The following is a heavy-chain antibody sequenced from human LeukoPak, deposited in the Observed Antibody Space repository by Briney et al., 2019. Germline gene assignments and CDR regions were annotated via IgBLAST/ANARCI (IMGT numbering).Heavy chain of an antibody. CDR1: GYTFTSYG. CDR3: ARGSTVDTVATPLKY. J-gene: IGHJ4*02. Sequence: GASVKVSCKASGYTFTSYGISWVRQAPGQGLEWMGWISAYNGNTNYAQKLQGRVTMTTDTSTSTAYMELRSLRSDDTAVYYCARGSTVDTVATPLKYWGQGTLVTVSS. V-gene: IGHV1-18*01. D-gene: IGHD5-12*01. CDR2: ISAYNGNT.